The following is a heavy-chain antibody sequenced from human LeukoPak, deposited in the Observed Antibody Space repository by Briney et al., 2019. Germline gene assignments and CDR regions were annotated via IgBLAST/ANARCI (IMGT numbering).Heavy chain of an antibody. Sequence: PGRSLRLSCAASGFTFSSYAMHWVRQAPGKGLEWVAVISYDGSNKYYADSVKGRFTISRDNSKNTLYLQMNSLRAEDTAVYYCARNEGPGVTYGDYPYLLDYWGQGTLVTVSS. CDR1: GFTFSSYA. CDR3: ARNEGPGVTYGDYPYLLDY. D-gene: IGHD4-17*01. J-gene: IGHJ4*02. CDR2: ISYDGSNK. V-gene: IGHV3-30*04.